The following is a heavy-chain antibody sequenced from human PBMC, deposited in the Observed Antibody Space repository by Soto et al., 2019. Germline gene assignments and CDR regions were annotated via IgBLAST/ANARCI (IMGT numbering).Heavy chain of an antibody. CDR2: IYNSGNT. J-gene: IGHJ4*02. CDR1: GGSISSYY. V-gene: IGHV4-59*01. Sequence: PSETLSLTCTVSGGSISSYYWNWIRQPPGKGLEWIGYIYNSGNTNYNPSLRSRVTISVGTSKNQFSLKLTSVTAADTAVYYCAAPPRYWGQGTLVTVSS. CDR3: AAPPRY. D-gene: IGHD6-6*01.